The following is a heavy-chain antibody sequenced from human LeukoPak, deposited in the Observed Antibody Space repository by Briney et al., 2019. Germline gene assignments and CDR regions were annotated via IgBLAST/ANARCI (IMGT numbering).Heavy chain of an antibody. V-gene: IGHV4-34*01. CDR3: ARDPYYYDSSGYDLADY. Sequence: PSETLSFTCAVYGGSFSGYYWSWIRQPPGKGLEWIGEINHSGGTNYNPSLKSRVTISVDMSKNQFSLQLSSVTAADTAVYYCARDPYYYDSSGYDLADYWGQGTLVTVSS. J-gene: IGHJ4*02. D-gene: IGHD3-22*01. CDR1: GGSFSGYY. CDR2: INHSGGT.